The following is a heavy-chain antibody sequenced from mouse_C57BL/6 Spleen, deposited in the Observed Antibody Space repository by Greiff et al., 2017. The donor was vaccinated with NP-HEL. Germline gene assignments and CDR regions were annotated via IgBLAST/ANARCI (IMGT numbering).Heavy chain of an antibody. V-gene: IGHV3-6*01. CDR3: AREDYSNYVGAY. CDR2: ISYDGSN. D-gene: IGHD2-5*01. CDR1: GYSITSGYY. J-gene: IGHJ3*01. Sequence: ESGPGLVKPSQSLSLTCSVTGYSITSGYYWNWIRQFPGNKLEWMGYISYDGSNNYNPSLKNRISITRDTSKNQFFLKLNSVTTEDTATYYCAREDYSNYVGAYWGQGTLVTVSA.